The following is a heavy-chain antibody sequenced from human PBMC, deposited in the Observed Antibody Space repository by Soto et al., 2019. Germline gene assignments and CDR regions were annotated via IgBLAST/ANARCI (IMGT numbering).Heavy chain of an antibody. V-gene: IGHV4-4*02. J-gene: IGHJ3*02. Sequence: SETLSLTCAVSGGSISSSNWWSWVRQPPGKGLEWIGEIYHSGSTNYNPSLKSRVTISVDKSKNQFSLKLSSVTAADTAVYYCARRITMIVVVIDAFDIWGQGTMVTVSS. CDR3: ARRITMIVVVIDAFDI. CDR1: GGSISSSNW. CDR2: IYHSGST. D-gene: IGHD3-22*01.